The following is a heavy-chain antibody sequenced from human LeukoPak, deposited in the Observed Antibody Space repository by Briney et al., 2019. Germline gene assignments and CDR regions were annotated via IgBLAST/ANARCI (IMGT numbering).Heavy chain of an antibody. CDR3: AREDSSGTYFDY. D-gene: IGHD3-22*01. Sequence: GESLKISCKGSGYSFTSYWISLVRQMPGKGLEWMGRIDPSDSYTNYSPSFQGHVTISADKSISTAYLQWSSLKASDTAMYYCAREDSSGTYFDYWGQGTLVTVSS. V-gene: IGHV5-10-1*01. CDR1: GYSFTSYW. CDR2: IDPSDSYT. J-gene: IGHJ4*02.